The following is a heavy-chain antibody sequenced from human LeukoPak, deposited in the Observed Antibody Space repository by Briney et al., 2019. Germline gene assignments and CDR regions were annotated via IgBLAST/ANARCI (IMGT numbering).Heavy chain of an antibody. CDR3: ATSSGWYPKYFDY. J-gene: IGHJ4*02. D-gene: IGHD6-19*01. Sequence: GGSLRLSCAASGFTFSSYPMSWVRQAPRKGLEWVSAISGSGGDTYYADSVKGRFTISRDNSKNTLDLQMNSLRAEDTALYYCATSSGWYPKYFDYWGQGTLVTVSS. V-gene: IGHV3-23*01. CDR1: GFTFSSYP. CDR2: ISGSGGDT.